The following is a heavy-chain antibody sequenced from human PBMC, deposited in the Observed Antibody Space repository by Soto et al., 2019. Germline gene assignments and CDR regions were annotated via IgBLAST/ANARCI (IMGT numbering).Heavy chain of an antibody. Sequence: QEQLVQSGAEVKKPGSSVKVSCKASGGLFSSYPISWVRQVPGQGLKWMGGIIPVFQTAYYTQRFQGRVTITADESTNTAYMELSSLRSEDTGIYYCARGGSGYTWFNEFWGQGTLVTVSS. CDR1: GGLFSSYP. J-gene: IGHJ4*02. CDR2: IIPVFQTA. D-gene: IGHD3-22*01. V-gene: IGHV1-69*01. CDR3: ARGGSGYTWFNEF.